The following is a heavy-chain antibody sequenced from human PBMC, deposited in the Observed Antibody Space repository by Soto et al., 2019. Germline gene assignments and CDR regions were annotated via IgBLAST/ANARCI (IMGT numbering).Heavy chain of an antibody. Sequence: QVQLVESGGGVVQHGRSMSLSCAASGFIFSNYVRYWVRQAPGKGLEWVAFMSNDGTTKSYADSVKGRFTISRDNSQNTLYLQMNSLRPEDTGVYYCAREVLWSRYFDYWGQGTLVTVSS. CDR2: MSNDGTTK. J-gene: IGHJ4*02. CDR1: GFIFSNYV. D-gene: IGHD3-10*01. CDR3: AREVLWSRYFDY. V-gene: IGHV3-30-3*01.